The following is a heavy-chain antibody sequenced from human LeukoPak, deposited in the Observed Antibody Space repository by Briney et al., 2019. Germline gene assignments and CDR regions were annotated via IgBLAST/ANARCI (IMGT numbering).Heavy chain of an antibody. CDR2: INHSGST. J-gene: IGHJ4*02. V-gene: IGHV4-34*01. D-gene: IGHD6-13*01. CDR3: ARGGGYGSSWYAVYLEY. Sequence: PSETLSLTCAVYGGSFSGYYWSWIRQPPGKGLEWIGEINHSGSTNYNPSLKSRVTISVDTSKNQFSLKLSSVTAADTAVYYCARGGGYGSSWYAVYLEYWGQGTLVTVSS. CDR1: GGSFSGYY.